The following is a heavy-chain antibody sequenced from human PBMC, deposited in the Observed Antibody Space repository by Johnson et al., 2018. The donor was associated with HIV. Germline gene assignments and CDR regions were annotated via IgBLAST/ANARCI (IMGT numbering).Heavy chain of an antibody. J-gene: IGHJ3*02. V-gene: IGHV3-23*04. CDR1: GFTFSTND. CDR2: ITGDGAHT. D-gene: IGHD6-13*01. CDR3: ARIAAAAIDAFDI. Sequence: EVQLVESGGGLVQPGGSLRLSCAASGFTFSTNDMNWVRQAPGKEPQWVSAITGDGAHTYYADSVKGRFTISRDNAKNSLYLQMNSLRAEDTAVYYCARIAAAAIDAFDIWGQGTMVTVSS.